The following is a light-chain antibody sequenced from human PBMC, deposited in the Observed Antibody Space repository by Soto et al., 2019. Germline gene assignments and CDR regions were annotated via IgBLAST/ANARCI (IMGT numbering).Light chain of an antibody. CDR1: SSNIGAGYD. V-gene: IGLV1-40*01. J-gene: IGLJ1*01. CDR2: GNS. CDR3: QSYDSSLSGYV. Sequence: QPVLTQPPSVPGAPGQRVTISYTGSSSNIGAGYDVHWYQQLPGTAPKLLIYGNSNRPSGVPDRFSGSKSGTSASLAITGLQAEDEADYYCQSYDSSLSGYVFGTGTKVTVL.